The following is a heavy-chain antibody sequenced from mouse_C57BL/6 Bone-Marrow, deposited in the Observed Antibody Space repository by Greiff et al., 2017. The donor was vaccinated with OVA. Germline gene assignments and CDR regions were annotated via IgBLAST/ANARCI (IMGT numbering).Heavy chain of an antibody. CDR1: GYTFTDYE. D-gene: IGHD3-3*01. CDR3: TRKGDGGGY. V-gene: IGHV1-15*01. J-gene: IGHJ2*01. Sequence: VQLQQSGAELVRPGASVTLSCKASGYTFTDYEMHWVKQTPVHGLEWIGAIDPETGGTAYNQKFKGKAILTADKSSSTAYMELRSLTSEDSAVYYGTRKGDGGGYWGQGTTLTVSS. CDR2: IDPETGGT.